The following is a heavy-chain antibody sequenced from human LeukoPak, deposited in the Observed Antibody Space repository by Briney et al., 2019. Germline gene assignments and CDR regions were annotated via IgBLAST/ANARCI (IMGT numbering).Heavy chain of an antibody. J-gene: IGHJ4*02. V-gene: IGHV3-30-3*01. CDR3: ARADSGSYGTTYFDY. CDR1: GFTFSSYA. D-gene: IGHD1-26*01. Sequence: GGSLRLSCAGSGFTFSSYAMHWVRQAPGKGLEWVAVISYDGSNKYYADSVKGRFTISRDNSKNTLYLQMNSLRAEDTAVYYCARADSGSYGTTYFDYWGQGTLVTVSS. CDR2: ISYDGSNK.